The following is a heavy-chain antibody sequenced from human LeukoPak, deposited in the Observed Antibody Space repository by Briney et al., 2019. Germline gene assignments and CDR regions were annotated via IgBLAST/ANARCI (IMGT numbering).Heavy chain of an antibody. D-gene: IGHD4-17*01. Sequence: ASVKVSCKASGYPFTGYYMRWARQAPGQGLEWMGWINPNSGGTNYAQKFQGRVTMTRDTSISTAYMELSRLRSDDTAVYYCARAPDYGDHLSAFDIWGQGTMVTVSS. CDR3: ARAPDYGDHLSAFDI. CDR1: GYPFTGYY. CDR2: INPNSGGT. J-gene: IGHJ3*02. V-gene: IGHV1-2*02.